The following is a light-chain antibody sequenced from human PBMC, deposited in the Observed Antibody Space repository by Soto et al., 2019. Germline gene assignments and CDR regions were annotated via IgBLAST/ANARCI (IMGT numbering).Light chain of an antibody. CDR2: KAS. CDR3: LHYSTYPLT. Sequence: DIQMTQSPSSLSASVGDRVTITCRASYTIDNWLAWFQQKPGKAPKLLIYKASTVESGVPSRFSGSGSGTEFNLTISSLQTDDFASYYCLHYSTYPLTFGGGTRVDI. V-gene: IGKV1-5*03. J-gene: IGKJ4*01. CDR1: YTIDNW.